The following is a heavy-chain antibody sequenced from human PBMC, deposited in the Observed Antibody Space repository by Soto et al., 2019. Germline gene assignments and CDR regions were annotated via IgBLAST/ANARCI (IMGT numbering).Heavy chain of an antibody. V-gene: IGHV4-59*01. D-gene: IGHD3-22*01. CDR2: IYSSGST. Sequence: SETLSLTCTVSGGSISGYRWSWFRQTPGKAPEWIGYIYSSGSTNYNASLKSRVTISIDTSKNQFALQLKSVTAADTAVYFCARYSSESSDYYLQDYWGPGTMVTVSS. CDR1: GGSISGYR. J-gene: IGHJ4*02. CDR3: ARYSSESSDYYLQDY.